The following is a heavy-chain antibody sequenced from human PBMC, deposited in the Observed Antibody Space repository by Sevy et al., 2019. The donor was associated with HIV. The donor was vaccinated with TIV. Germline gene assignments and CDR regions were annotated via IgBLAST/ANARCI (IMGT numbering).Heavy chain of an antibody. CDR2: ISGSGGNT. CDR1: GFTYNNYA. J-gene: IGHJ6*02. Sequence: GGSLRLSCLASGFTYNNYAMSWVRQAPGKGLEWVSLISGSGGNTYYADSVKGRCSISRGNSKNTLYLQVNSLRAEDMAVYYCAKDKGDSKNRYYYDGIDVWGQGAKVTVPS. CDR3: AKDKGDSKNRYYYDGIDV. V-gene: IGHV3-23*01. D-gene: IGHD2-21*01.